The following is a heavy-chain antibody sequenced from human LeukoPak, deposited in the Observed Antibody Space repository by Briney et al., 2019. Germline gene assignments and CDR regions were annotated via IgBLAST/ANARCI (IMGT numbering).Heavy chain of an antibody. Sequence: GGSLRLSCAASGFTFSSYSMNWVRQAPGKGLEWVSSISSSSSYIYYADSVKGRFTISRDNAKNSLYLQMNSLRAEDTAVYYCARDLAYCGGDCYPLPFDYWGQGTLVTVSS. D-gene: IGHD2-21*02. CDR3: ARDLAYCGGDCYPLPFDY. J-gene: IGHJ4*02. V-gene: IGHV3-21*01. CDR2: ISSSSSYI. CDR1: GFTFSSYS.